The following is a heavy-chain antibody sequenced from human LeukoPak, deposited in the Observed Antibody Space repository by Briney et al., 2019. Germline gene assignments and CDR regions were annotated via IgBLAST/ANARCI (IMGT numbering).Heavy chain of an antibody. CDR1: GYSFTAYY. V-gene: IGHV1-2*02. J-gene: IGHJ4*02. D-gene: IGHD1-14*01. CDR3: ASWAGGNEPVASFDY. Sequence: ASVKVSCKPTGYSFTAYYIFWMRQAPGQGLECMGWIYNGATKYARRFQSRVTMTRDTSISTAYMELSRLRSDDTATYYCASWAGGNEPVASFDYWGQGTLVTVSS. CDR2: IYNGAT.